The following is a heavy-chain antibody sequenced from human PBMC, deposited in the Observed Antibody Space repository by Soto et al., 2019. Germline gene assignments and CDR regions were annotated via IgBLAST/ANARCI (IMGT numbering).Heavy chain of an antibody. D-gene: IGHD4-17*01. CDR1: GYSFTNYW. Sequence: DSLRISGKGSGYSFTNYWIAWVRQMPGKGLEYMGIIYPSDSTTRYSPPFQGQVTISADKSISTAYLQWNSLKASDTAMYYCARHGFYGDYSSNYFDPWGQGTLVTVSS. J-gene: IGHJ5*02. V-gene: IGHV5-51*01. CDR2: IYPSDSTT. CDR3: ARHGFYGDYSSNYFDP.